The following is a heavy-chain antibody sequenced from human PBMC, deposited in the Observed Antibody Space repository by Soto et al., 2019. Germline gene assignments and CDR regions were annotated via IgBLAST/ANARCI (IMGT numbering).Heavy chain of an antibody. D-gene: IGHD4-17*01. CDR1: GFSVSDYE. CDR2: INSGGSSI. J-gene: IGHJ4*02. Sequence: GGSLRLSCAVSGFSVSDYEMNWVRQAPGKGLEWVSYINSGGSSIKYSDSVKGRFTMSRDNARNSLFLQMDSLTDEDTAVYYCARENYGDAFDFWGQGTLVTVSS. V-gene: IGHV3-48*03. CDR3: ARENYGDAFDF.